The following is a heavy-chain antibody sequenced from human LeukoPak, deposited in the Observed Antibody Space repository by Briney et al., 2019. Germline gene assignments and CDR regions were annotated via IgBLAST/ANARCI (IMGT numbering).Heavy chain of an antibody. J-gene: IGHJ5*02. CDR1: GYTLTELS. V-gene: IGHV1-24*01. CDR3: ATFYCSSTSCPGWFDP. CDR2: FDPEDGET. D-gene: IGHD2-2*01. Sequence: GASVKVSCKVSGYTLTELSMHWVRQAPGKGLEWMGGFDPEDGETIYAQKFQGRVTMTEDTSTDTAYMEMSSLRSEDTAVYYCATFYCSSTSCPGWFDPWGQGTLVTVSS.